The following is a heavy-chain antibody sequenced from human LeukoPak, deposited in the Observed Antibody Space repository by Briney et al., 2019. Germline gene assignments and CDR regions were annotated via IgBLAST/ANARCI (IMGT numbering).Heavy chain of an antibody. J-gene: IGHJ4*02. CDR2: IYYSGST. CDR3: ARKTTVNTNYFDY. D-gene: IGHD4-17*01. V-gene: IGHV4-31*11. CDR1: GGSFSGYY. Sequence: LSLTCAVYGGSFSGYYWSWIRQHPGKGLEWIGYIYYSGSTYYNPSLKSRVTISVDTSKNQFSLKLSSVTAADTAVYYCARKTTVNTNYFDYWGQGTLVTVSS.